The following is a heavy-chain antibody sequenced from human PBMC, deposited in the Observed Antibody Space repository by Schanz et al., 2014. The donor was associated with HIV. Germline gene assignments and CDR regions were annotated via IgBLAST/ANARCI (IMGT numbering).Heavy chain of an antibody. CDR2: IIPFFGST. V-gene: IGHV1-69*01. CDR1: GGTFNKYA. J-gene: IGHJ6*02. Sequence: QVPLVQSGAEMKKPGSSVKVSCRASGGTFNKYAITWVRQAAGQGLEWLGGIIPFFGSTNYAQKFQGRVTIIADESTSTAYMELSSLRSADTAVYFCARAAFSSEYYYGMDVWGQGTTVTVSS. CDR3: ARAAFSSEYYYGMDV. D-gene: IGHD3-3*02.